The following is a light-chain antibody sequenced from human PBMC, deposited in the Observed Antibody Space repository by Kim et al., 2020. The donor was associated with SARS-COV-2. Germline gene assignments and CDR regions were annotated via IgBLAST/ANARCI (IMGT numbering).Light chain of an antibody. V-gene: IGKV1-27*01. CDR3: QKYNTAPWT. CDR2: AAS. Sequence: ASVGDRVTIPGRASQDIANSLAWYQQKPGTVPKLLIDAASTLQSGVPSRFSGSGSGTEFTLTIGSLQTEDVATYDCQKYNTAPWTFGPGTKVDIK. J-gene: IGKJ1*01. CDR1: QDIANS.